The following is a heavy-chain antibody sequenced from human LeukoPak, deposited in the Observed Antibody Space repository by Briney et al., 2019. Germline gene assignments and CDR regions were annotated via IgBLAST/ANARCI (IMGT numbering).Heavy chain of an antibody. CDR3: ASDDYGDYFDY. D-gene: IGHD4-17*01. J-gene: IGHJ4*02. CDR2: IYSGGST. V-gene: IGHV3-66*02. Sequence: GGSLRLSCAASGFTVSSNYMSWVRQAPGKGLEWVSVIYSGGSTYYADSVKGRFTISRDNSKNTLYLQMNSLRAEDTAVYYRASDDYGDYFDYWGQGTLVTVSS. CDR1: GFTVSSNY.